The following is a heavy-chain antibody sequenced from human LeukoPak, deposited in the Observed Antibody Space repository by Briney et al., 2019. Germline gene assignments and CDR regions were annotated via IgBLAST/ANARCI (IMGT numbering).Heavy chain of an antibody. Sequence: GASVKVSCKASGGTFSSYAISWVRQAPGQGLEWMGGIIPIFGTANYAQKFQGRVTITTDESTSTAYMELSSLRSEDTAVYYCARGDCSNYYYYYYYMDVWGKGTTVTVSS. D-gene: IGHD4-11*01. CDR2: IIPIFGTA. V-gene: IGHV1-69*05. CDR1: GGTFSSYA. CDR3: ARGDCSNYYYYYYYMDV. J-gene: IGHJ6*03.